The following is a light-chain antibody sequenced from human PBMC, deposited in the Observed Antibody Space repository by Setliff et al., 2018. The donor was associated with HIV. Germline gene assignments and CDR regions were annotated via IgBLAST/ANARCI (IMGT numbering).Light chain of an antibody. CDR2: DVN. Sequence: QSVLTQPASVTGAPGQSITISCTGTSNDIGRFNYVSWYKQFPGKGPTLVIFDVNQRPSGVSNRFSGSKSGNIASLIISRLQAEGEADYFCCSYSRGSTYVFGTGTKVTVL. CDR3: CSYSRGSTYV. J-gene: IGLJ1*01. CDR1: SNDIGRFNY. V-gene: IGLV2-14*03.